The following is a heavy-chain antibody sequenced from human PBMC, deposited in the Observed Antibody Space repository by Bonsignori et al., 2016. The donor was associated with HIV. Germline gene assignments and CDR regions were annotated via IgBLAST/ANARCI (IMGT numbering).Heavy chain of an antibody. CDR2: IYYSGST. V-gene: IGHV4-39*07. J-gene: IGHJ4*02. Sequence: PGKGLEWIGSIYYSGSTYYNPSLKSRVTISVDTSKNQFSLKLRSVTAADTAVYYCARGRFFPHIDYWGQGTLVPSPQ. CDR3: ARGRFFPHIDY. D-gene: IGHD3-3*01.